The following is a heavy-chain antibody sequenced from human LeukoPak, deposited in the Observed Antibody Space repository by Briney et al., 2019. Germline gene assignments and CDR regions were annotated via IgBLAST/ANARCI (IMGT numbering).Heavy chain of an antibody. J-gene: IGHJ4*02. CDR1: GFTFSGYA. V-gene: IGHV3-23*01. D-gene: IGHD3-16*01. CDR2: ISGSGGST. Sequence: GGSLRLSCAASGFTFSGYAMSWVRQAPGKGLEWVSAISGSGGSTYYADSVKGRFTISRDNSKSTLYLQMNSLRAEDTAVYYCVRSRYDYVWGTIDYWGQGTLVTVSS. CDR3: VRSRYDYVWGTIDY.